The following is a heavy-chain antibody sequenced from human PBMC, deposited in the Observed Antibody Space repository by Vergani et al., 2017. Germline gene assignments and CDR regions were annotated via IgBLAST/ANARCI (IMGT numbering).Heavy chain of an antibody. CDR1: VASIDSFY. V-gene: IGHV4-59*01. Sequence: VLLQEPGPGLVKPSETLSLKCSVSVASIDSFYWSWLRQSPGKGLEWIGYVFRYGNVNYNPSFNFRAAIDTSNNQLSLTLSSVTAADTAVYYCARDFGGEWYFDLWGRGTFVTVSS. D-gene: IGHD2-15*01. CDR2: VFRYGNV. CDR3: ARDFGGEWYFDL. J-gene: IGHJ2*01.